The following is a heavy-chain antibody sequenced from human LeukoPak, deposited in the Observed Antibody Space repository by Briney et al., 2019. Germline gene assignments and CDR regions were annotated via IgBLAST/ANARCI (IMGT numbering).Heavy chain of an antibody. D-gene: IGHD3-22*01. CDR2: INHSGST. CDR1: VGSSSAYF. V-gene: IGHV4-34*01. J-gene: IGHJ4*02. Sequence: SGTLCLTCAVYVGSSSAYFLSWIRQSPGPELKWIGGINHSGSTDDNPSLNRRVTISVDTSKNQLSLKLSSVTAADTAVYYCASSRFYYDSSGYYLPFDYWGQGTLVTVSS. CDR3: ASSRFYYDSSGYYLPFDY.